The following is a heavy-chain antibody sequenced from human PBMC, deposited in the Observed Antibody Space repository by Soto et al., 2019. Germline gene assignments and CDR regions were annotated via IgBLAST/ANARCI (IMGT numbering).Heavy chain of an antibody. CDR1: VGSISSGGYS. V-gene: IGHV4-30-2*01. CDR3: ARASTTVTTLDY. J-gene: IGHJ4*02. CDR2: IYHSGST. Sequence: PSETLSLTCAVSVGSISSGGYSWSWIRQPPGKGLEWIGYIYHSGSTYYNPSLKSRVTISADRSKNQFSLKLSSVTAADTAVYYCARASTTVTTLDYWGQGTLVTVSS. D-gene: IGHD4-17*01.